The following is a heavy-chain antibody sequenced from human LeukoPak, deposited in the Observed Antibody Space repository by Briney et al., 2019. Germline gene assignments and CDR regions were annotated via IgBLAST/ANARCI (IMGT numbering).Heavy chain of an antibody. D-gene: IGHD2-15*01. V-gene: IGHV4-39*02. CDR2: IYYSGST. J-gene: IGHJ3*02. CDR1: GGSISSSSYY. Sequence: SETLSLTCTVSGGSISSSSYYWGWIRQPPGKGLEWIGSIYYSGSTYYNPSLKSRVTISVDTSKNQFSLKLSSVTAADTAVYYCARDGYCSGDSCNEKAFDIWGQGTMVTVSS. CDR3: ARDGYCSGDSCNEKAFDI.